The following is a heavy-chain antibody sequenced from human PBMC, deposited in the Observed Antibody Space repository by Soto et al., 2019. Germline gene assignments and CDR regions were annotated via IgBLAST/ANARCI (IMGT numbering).Heavy chain of an antibody. CDR3: ARDKGYGDQRTLGY. V-gene: IGHV3-53*01. CDR1: GFTVSSSY. J-gene: IGHJ4*02. CDR2: IYSGGGT. Sequence: EVQLVESGGGLNQPGGSLRLSCAASGFTVSSSYMSWVRQAPGKGLEWLSVIYSGGGTYYADSVKGRFSTSRDSAKNTLYLQMNDLRAEDTAIYYFARDKGYGDQRTLGYWGQGTLVTVSS. D-gene: IGHD4-17*01.